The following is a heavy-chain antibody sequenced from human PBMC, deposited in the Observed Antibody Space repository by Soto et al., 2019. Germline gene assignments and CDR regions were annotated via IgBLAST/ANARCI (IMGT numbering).Heavy chain of an antibody. V-gene: IGHV3-23*01. Sequence: PGGSLRLSCAASGSTFSSYAMSWVRQAPGKGLEWVSAISGSGGSTYYADSVKGRFTISRDNSKNTLYLQMNSLRAEEPAVYYCARDGPENYWNDLEHLGPLGQGTLVTVPS. CDR3: ARDGPENYWNDLEHLGP. CDR2: ISGSGGST. J-gene: IGHJ5*02. D-gene: IGHD1-1*01. CDR1: GSTFSSYA.